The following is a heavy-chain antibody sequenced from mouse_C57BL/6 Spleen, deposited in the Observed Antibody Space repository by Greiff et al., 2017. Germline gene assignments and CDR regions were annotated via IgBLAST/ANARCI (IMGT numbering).Heavy chain of an antibody. V-gene: IGHV1-9*01. D-gene: IGHD3-2*02. J-gene: IGHJ4*01. CDR1: GYTFTGYC. CDR2: FLPGSGST. CDR3: ARRVDSAGYVDYAMDY. Sequence: LVDSGAELMKPGASVKLSCKATGYTFTGYCIEWVKQRPGHGLEWIGEFLPGSGSTNYNEKFKGKATFTADTSSNTASMQLSSRTTEDSATYYGARRVDSAGYVDYAMDYWGQGTSVTVSS.